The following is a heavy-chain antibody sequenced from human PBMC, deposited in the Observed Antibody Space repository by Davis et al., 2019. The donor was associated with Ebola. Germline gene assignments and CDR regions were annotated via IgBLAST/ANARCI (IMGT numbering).Heavy chain of an antibody. Sequence: MPSETLSLTCTVSGGSVSSGSYYWSWIRQPPGKGLEWIGYIYYSGSTNYNPSLKSRVTISVDTSKNQFSLKLSSVTAADTAVYYCASETHSSGIYYYYGMDVWGKGTTVTVSS. V-gene: IGHV4-61*01. CDR2: IYYSGST. D-gene: IGHD3-22*01. CDR1: GGSVSSGSYY. J-gene: IGHJ6*04. CDR3: ASETHSSGIYYYYGMDV.